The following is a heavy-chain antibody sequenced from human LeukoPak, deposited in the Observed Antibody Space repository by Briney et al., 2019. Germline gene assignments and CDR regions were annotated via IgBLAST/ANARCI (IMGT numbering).Heavy chain of an antibody. CDR3: ARVKNELINNYYYMDV. CDR1: GGSISGYY. Sequence: SETLSLTCTVSGGSISGYYWSWIRKPPGKGLEWIGHMSYSGRITYNPSLKSRVTFSVDTSKKQFSLRLSSVTAADTAMYYCARVKNELINNYYYMDVWGRGTTVTVSS. CDR2: MSYSGRI. J-gene: IGHJ6*03. D-gene: IGHD3-10*01. V-gene: IGHV4-59*01.